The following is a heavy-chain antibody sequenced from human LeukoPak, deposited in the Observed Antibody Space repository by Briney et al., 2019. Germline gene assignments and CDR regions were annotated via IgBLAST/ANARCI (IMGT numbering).Heavy chain of an antibody. CDR2: IAYDGSSQ. CDR3: AKEETPHSSTWYDS. CDR1: GFTFSNYG. J-gene: IGHJ5*01. D-gene: IGHD6-19*01. Sequence: PGRSLRLSCATSGFTFSNYGMHWVRQAPGKGLEWVAVIAYDGSSQYYVDSVKGRFIISRDNSKNTLYLQMNSLRGEDAAMYYCAKEETPHSSTWYDSWGQGTLVTVSS. V-gene: IGHV3-30*18.